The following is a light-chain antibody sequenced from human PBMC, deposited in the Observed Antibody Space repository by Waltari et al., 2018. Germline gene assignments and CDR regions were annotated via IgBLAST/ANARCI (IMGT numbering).Light chain of an antibody. V-gene: IGKV3-15*01. Sequence: VMTQSPATLSVSPGERATLSCRASQSVSSHLAWYQPKPGQDPRLLIYDASTRATGIPARFSGSGSGTEFTLTISSLQSEDIAVYYCQQYDTWPPYTFGQGTKLEIK. CDR1: QSVSSH. CDR2: DAS. CDR3: QQYDTWPPYT. J-gene: IGKJ2*01.